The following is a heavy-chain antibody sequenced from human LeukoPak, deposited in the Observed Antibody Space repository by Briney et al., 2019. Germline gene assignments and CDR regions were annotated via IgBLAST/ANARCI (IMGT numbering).Heavy chain of an antibody. Sequence: PGGSLRLSCAASGFTFSSYWMSWVRQAPGKGLEWVANIKQDGSEKYYVDSVKGRFTISRDNAKNPLYLQMNSLRAEDTAVYYCASHSSGWYALDYWGQGTLVTVSS. V-gene: IGHV3-7*01. CDR3: ASHSSGWYALDY. J-gene: IGHJ4*02. CDR1: GFTFSSYW. D-gene: IGHD6-19*01. CDR2: IKQDGSEK.